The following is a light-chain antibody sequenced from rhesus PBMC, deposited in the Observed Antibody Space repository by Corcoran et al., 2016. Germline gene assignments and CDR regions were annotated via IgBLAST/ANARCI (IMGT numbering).Light chain of an antibody. CDR2: DAS. CDR1: QSVSRR. CDR3: QQESNWALT. Sequence: TQSPATLSLSPGERATLSCRVSQSVSRRLAWSQQKPGQAPRLLIYDASRKVTGIPDRFSGSGSVTDFKLTISSLEPEDVAVYFCQQESNWALTFGGGTKVEVK. J-gene: IGKJ4*01. V-gene: IGKV3-17*02.